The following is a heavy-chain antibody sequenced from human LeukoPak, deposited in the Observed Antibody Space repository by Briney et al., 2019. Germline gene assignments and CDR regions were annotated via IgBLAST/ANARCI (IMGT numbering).Heavy chain of an antibody. Sequence: ASVKVSCKASGYTFTGYYMHWVRQAPGQGLEWMGWINPNSGGTNYAQKFQGRVTMTRDTSISTAHMELSRLRSDDTAVYYCARDLSIPYYFDYWGQGTLVTVSS. CDR3: ARDLSIPYYFDY. D-gene: IGHD6-6*01. CDR1: GYTFTGYY. V-gene: IGHV1-2*02. CDR2: INPNSGGT. J-gene: IGHJ4*02.